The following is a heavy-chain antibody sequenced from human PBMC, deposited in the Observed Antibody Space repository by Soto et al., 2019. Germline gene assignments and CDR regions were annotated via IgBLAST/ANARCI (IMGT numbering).Heavy chain of an antibody. V-gene: IGHV3-23*01. D-gene: IGHD1-26*01. J-gene: IGHJ4*02. Sequence: EVQLLESGGGLVQPGGSLRLSCAASGFTFSRNAMSWVRQAPGEGLEWVSGISGGGGATYYAVSVKGRFTNSRDNSHYTLYLQMNGPRAEDTAIHYFAKSEPYERGSYYFDYWGQGTLVTVSS. CDR3: AKSEPYERGSYYFDY. CDR2: ISGGGGAT. CDR1: GFTFSRNA.